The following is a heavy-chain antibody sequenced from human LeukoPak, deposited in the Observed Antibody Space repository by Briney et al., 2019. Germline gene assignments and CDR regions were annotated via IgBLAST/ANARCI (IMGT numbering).Heavy chain of an antibody. V-gene: IGHV3-66*01. J-gene: IGHJ4*02. Sequence: GGSLRLSCAASGFTVSSNYMSWVRQAPGKGLEWVSVIYSGGSTYYADSVKGRFTISRDNSKNTLYLQMNSLRAEDTAVYYCARSSSSWSASAIDYWGQGTLVTVSS. CDR2: IYSGGST. CDR3: ARSSSSWSASAIDY. D-gene: IGHD6-13*01. CDR1: GFTVSSNY.